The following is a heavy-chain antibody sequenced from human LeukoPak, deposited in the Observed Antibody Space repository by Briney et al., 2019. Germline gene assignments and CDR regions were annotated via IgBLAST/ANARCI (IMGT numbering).Heavy chain of an antibody. D-gene: IGHD3-22*01. CDR2: IYRDGSI. J-gene: IGHJ4*02. CDR3: ARDQNSAYHLGY. CDR1: GFAVSGNY. Sequence: GGSLRLSCAASGFAVSGNYMSWVRQAPGKGMEWVSLIYRDGSIYYADSVKGRFTISRDNSINTLYLQMNSLRAEDTAVYYCARDQNSAYHLGYWGQGTLVTVSS. V-gene: IGHV3-66*01.